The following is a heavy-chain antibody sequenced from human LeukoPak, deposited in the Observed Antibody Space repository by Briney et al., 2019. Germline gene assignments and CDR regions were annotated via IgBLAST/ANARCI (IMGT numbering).Heavy chain of an antibody. Sequence: ASVKVSCKASGYTFNHNYLHWVRQAPGQGLEWMGWINPNNPATHSSHKFQGRVTMTSDSSISTVYLEVNRLKPDDTAVYFCARVRDYSNSPFNWFDAWARAHWSSSPQ. CDR3: ARVRDYSNSPFNWFDA. V-gene: IGHV1-2*07. J-gene: IGHJ5*02. D-gene: IGHD6-6*01. CDR1: GYTFNHNY. CDR2: INPNNPAT.